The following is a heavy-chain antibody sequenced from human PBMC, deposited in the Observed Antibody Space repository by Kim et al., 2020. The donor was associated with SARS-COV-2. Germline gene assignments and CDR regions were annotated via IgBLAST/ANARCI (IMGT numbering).Heavy chain of an antibody. CDR2: IYYSGST. D-gene: IGHD3-10*01. V-gene: IGHV4-59*13. Sequence: SETLSLTCTVSGGSISSYYWSWIRQPPGKGLEWIGYIYYSGSTNYNPSLKSRVTISVDTSKNQFSLKLSSVTAADTAVYYCARYYGSGTIDYWGQGTLVIVSS. CDR1: GGSISSYY. J-gene: IGHJ4*02. CDR3: ARYYGSGTIDY.